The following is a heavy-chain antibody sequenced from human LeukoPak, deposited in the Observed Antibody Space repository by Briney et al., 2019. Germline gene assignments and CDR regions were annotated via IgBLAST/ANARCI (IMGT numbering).Heavy chain of an antibody. V-gene: IGHV3-7*01. CDR1: GFSLSNYW. CDR3: ARGVWAPFDS. CDR2: IKQDGSEK. Sequence: GGSLRLSCAASGFSLSNYWMNWVRQAPGKGLEWVANIKQDGSEKNYVDSVKGRFSISRDNAKSSLILQMNSLRDEDTAVYYCARGVWAPFDSWGQGTLVSVSS. D-gene: IGHD7-27*01. J-gene: IGHJ4*02.